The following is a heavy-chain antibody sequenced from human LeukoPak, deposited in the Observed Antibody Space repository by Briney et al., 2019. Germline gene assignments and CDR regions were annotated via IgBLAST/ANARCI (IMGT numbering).Heavy chain of an antibody. Sequence: SETLSLTCAVYGGSFSGYYWSWIRQPPGKGLEWIGEINHSGSTNYNPSLQSRVTISVDTSKNQFSLKLSSVTAADTAVYYCARGRGSYFSFDYWGQGTLVTVSS. CDR1: GGSFSGYY. CDR2: INHSGST. CDR3: ARGRGSYFSFDY. V-gene: IGHV4-34*01. D-gene: IGHD1-26*01. J-gene: IGHJ4*02.